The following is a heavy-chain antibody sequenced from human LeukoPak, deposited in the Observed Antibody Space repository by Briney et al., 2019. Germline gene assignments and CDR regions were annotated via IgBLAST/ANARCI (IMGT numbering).Heavy chain of an antibody. V-gene: IGHV3-48*04. CDR2: ISSSSSTI. CDR3: ARGADPIAAAGGYYYYMDV. Sequence: PGGSLRLSCAASGFTFSSYSMNWVRQAPGKGLEWVSYISSSSSTINYADSVKGRFTISRDNAKNSLYLQMNSLRAEDTALYYCARGADPIAAAGGYYYYMDVWGKGTTVTVSS. J-gene: IGHJ6*03. D-gene: IGHD6-13*01. CDR1: GFTFSSYS.